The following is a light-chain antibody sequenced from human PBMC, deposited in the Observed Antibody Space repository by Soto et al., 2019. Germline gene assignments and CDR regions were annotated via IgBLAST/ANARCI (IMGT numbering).Light chain of an antibody. CDR2: DAS. J-gene: IGKJ5*01. CDR1: QTISSW. V-gene: IGKV1-5*01. Sequence: DIQMTQSPSTLSASVGDRVTITCRASQTISSWLAWYQQKPGKAPNLLIYDASTLERGVPSRFSGTGSGTEFPLTIDRLHPDAFATYSCQKYHTSSLTFGQGTRLEIK. CDR3: QKYHTSSLT.